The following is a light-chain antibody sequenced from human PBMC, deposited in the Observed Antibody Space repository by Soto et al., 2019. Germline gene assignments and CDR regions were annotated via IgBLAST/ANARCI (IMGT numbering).Light chain of an antibody. V-gene: IGKV3-11*01. CDR3: QQRSNWPST. CDR2: DAS. Sequence: EIVLTQSPVTLSLSPGERATLSCRASQSVSSYLAWYQQKPGQAPRLLIYDASNRATGIPARFSGSGSGTNFTPTITSLEPEDFAVYYCQQRSNWPSTSGGGTKVEIK. CDR1: QSVSSY. J-gene: IGKJ4*01.